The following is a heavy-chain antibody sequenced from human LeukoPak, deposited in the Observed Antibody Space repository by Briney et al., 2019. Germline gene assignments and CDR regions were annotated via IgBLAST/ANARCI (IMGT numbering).Heavy chain of an antibody. CDR2: TRNKANSYTT. J-gene: IGHJ4*02. Sequence: GGSLRLPCAASGFTFSDHYMDWVRQAPGKGREWVGRTRNKANSYTTEYAASVNGRLTISRDDSKNSLYLQMNSLKTEDTAVYYCARERSGSYYYFDYWGQGTLVTVSS. CDR3: ARERSGSYYYFDY. D-gene: IGHD1-26*01. V-gene: IGHV3-72*01. CDR1: GFTFSDHY.